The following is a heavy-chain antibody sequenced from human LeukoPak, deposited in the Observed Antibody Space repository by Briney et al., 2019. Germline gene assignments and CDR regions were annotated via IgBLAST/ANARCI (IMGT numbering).Heavy chain of an antibody. CDR3: LRSYDY. CDR1: GFTFRTFG. J-gene: IGHJ4*02. Sequence: GGSLRLFCAASGFTFRTFGMHWVRQAPGKGLEWVSYMSSRGSTIHYADSVKGRFTISRDDAKDSLFLQMNSLRAEDTAVYYCLRSYDYWGQGTLVTVSS. V-gene: IGHV3-48*04. CDR2: MSSRGSTI.